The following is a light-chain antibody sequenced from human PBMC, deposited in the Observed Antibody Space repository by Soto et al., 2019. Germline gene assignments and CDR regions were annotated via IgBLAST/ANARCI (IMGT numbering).Light chain of an antibody. CDR1: QSVSSRF. V-gene: IGKV3-20*01. Sequence: EIVLTQSPGTLSLSPGERATFSCRASQSVSSRFLAWYQQKPGQAPRLLIYGASSRATGIPDRFSGSGSGTDVTLTISRLEPEDFAVYYCHYYDDSPPFPFGPGTKVDIK. CDR3: HYYDDSPPFP. J-gene: IGKJ3*01. CDR2: GAS.